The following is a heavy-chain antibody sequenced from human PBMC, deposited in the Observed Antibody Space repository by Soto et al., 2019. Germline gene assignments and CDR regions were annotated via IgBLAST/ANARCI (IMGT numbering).Heavy chain of an antibody. Sequence: VQLLESGGGLVQPGGSLRLSCVGSGFIFSTYAMSWFRQAPGRGLEWVAGLFGNGVGIEYAEVVKGRFTSARDNSKNTVYLQLNSLSAEDRATYYCVKDRHPDGFWPFDHWGQGTLITVS. V-gene: IGHV3-23*01. CDR1: GFIFSTYA. J-gene: IGHJ4*02. D-gene: IGHD3-3*01. CDR3: VKDRHPDGFWPFDH. CDR2: LFGNGVGI.